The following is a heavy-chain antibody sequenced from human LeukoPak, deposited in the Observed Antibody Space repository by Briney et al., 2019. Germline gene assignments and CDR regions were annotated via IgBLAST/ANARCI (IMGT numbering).Heavy chain of an antibody. CDR3: ARRSIVGRYYGSGSRREYYFDY. CDR2: IYYSGST. Sequence: SQTLSLTCTVSGGSISSGGYYWSWIRQHPGKGLEWIGYIYYSGSTYYNPSLKSRVTISVDTSKNQFSLKLSSVTAADTAVYYCARRSIVGRYYGSGSRREYYFDYWGQGTLVTVSS. V-gene: IGHV4-31*03. J-gene: IGHJ4*02. D-gene: IGHD3-10*01. CDR1: GGSISSGGYY.